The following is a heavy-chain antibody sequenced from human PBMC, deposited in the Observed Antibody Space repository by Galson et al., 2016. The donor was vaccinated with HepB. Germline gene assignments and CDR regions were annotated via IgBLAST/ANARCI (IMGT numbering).Heavy chain of an antibody. V-gene: IGHV4-39*01. CDR1: GGSTSSTTYY. D-gene: IGHD2-21*01. CDR3: ASIVVVSSAPTNYFDY. Sequence: SETLSLTCSVSGGSTSSTTYYWVWIRQSPGKGPEWIGSINYSGDTYYDESLKSRVTISVDTSKSQFSLRLRSVTAADTAVYYCASIVVVSSAPTNYFDYWGQGMLVTVSS. CDR2: INYSGDT. J-gene: IGHJ4*02.